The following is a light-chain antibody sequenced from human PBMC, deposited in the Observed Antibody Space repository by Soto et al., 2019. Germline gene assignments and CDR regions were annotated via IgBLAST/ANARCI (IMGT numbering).Light chain of an antibody. J-gene: IGKJ5*01. CDR3: LQTKQFPIT. CDR2: KIS. V-gene: IGKV2-24*01. CDR1: QGLVHSDGNTY. Sequence: IVLTQPPLSSPFTLGQPASISCRSRQGLVHSDGNTYVSWLQQRPGQPPRPLIYKISNRFSGVQDRFSGSGAWTDFTLKISRVEVEDGVVYYCLQTKQFPITFGQGTRLEIK.